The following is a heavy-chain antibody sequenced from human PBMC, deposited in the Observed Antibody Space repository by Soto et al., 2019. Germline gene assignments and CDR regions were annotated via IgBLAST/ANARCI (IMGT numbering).Heavy chain of an antibody. V-gene: IGHV4-38-2*01. CDR1: GYSISSGYY. J-gene: IGHJ4*02. Sequence: PSETLSLTCAVSGYSISSGYYWGWIRQPPGKGLEWIGSIYHSGSTYYNPSLQSRVTISLDKSENQFSLKVTSLNAADTAVYYCASRDPGTSVDYWGQVTLVTVS. D-gene: IGHD1-7*01. CDR3: ASRDPGTSVDY. CDR2: IYHSGST.